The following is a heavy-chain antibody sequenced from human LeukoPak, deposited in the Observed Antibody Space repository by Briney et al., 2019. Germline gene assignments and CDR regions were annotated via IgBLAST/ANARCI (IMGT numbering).Heavy chain of an antibody. CDR1: GGSISSSSYY. Sequence: SSETLSLTCTVSGGSISSSSYYWGWIRQPPGKGLEWIVSIYYSGSTYYNPSLKSRITISVDTPKNPFSLKLSHVTAADTAVYYCARRSTTYYYDSSRYTYYYGMDVWGQGPTVPVSS. CDR3: ARRSTTYYYDSSRYTYYYGMDV. D-gene: IGHD3-22*01. J-gene: IGHJ6*01. V-gene: IGHV4-39*01. CDR2: IYYSGST.